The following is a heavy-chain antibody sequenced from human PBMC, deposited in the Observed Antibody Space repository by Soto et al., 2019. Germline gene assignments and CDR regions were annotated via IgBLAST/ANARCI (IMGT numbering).Heavy chain of an antibody. J-gene: IGHJ4*02. CDR1: GFTLGTYV. D-gene: IGHD2-15*01. V-gene: IGHV3-23*01. CDR3: AKDRKGSYCSGGTCYSFDY. Sequence: EVQLLESGGGLVQPGGSLRLSCAASGFTLGTYVMTWVRQAPGKGLEWVSAISGSGGSTNYADPEKGRFTISRDNTKNTLYLQMNSLRVEDTAVYYCAKDRKGSYCSGGTCYSFDYWGQGTLVTVPS. CDR2: ISGSGGST.